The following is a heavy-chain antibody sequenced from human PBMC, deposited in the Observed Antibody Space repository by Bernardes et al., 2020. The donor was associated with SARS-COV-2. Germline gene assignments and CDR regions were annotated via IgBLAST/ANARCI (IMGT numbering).Heavy chain of an antibody. CDR3: ARDRYCSGGSCFSDL. J-gene: IGHJ4*02. CDR1: DFTFSSYA. D-gene: IGHD2-15*01. V-gene: IGHV3-23*01. Sequence: GGSLRLSCEVSDFTFSSYAMSWVRQAPGKGLEWVSIICGSGGTTYYADSVKCRFTISRDNSRNVLYLQMNSLRADDTSVYYCARDRYCSGGSCFSDLWGQGTLVTVAS. CDR2: ICGSGGTT.